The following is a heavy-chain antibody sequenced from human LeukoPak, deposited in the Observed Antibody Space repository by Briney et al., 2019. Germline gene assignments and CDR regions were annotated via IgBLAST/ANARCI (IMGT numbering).Heavy chain of an antibody. CDR3: AKGTVSSGYYWVFEY. Sequence: PGGSLRLSCAASGFTFDDYVMHWVRQAPGKGLEWVSSITWNSGSIDYADSVKGRFTISRDNAKNSLYLQMNSLRAEDMALYYCAKGTVSSGYYWVFEYWGQGTLVTVSS. V-gene: IGHV3-9*03. CDR1: GFTFDDYV. J-gene: IGHJ4*02. CDR2: ITWNSGSI. D-gene: IGHD3-22*01.